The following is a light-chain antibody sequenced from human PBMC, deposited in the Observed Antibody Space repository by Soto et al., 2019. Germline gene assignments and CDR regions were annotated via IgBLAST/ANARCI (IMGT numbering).Light chain of an antibody. CDR2: AAS. J-gene: IGKJ1*01. V-gene: IGKV1-6*01. CDR3: LQDYNYSWT. CDR1: QGIRND. Sequence: AIQMTQSPSSLSASVGDRVTITCRASQGIRNDLGWYQQKPGKAPKLLIYAASSLQSGVQSRFSGSGSGTDFTLTISSLQPEDFATYYCLQDYNYSWTFGQGTKVDIK.